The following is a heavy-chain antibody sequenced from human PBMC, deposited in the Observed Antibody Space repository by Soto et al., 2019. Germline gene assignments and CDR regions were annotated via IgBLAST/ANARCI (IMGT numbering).Heavy chain of an antibody. D-gene: IGHD2-21*01. CDR1: GFSFSTYW. J-gene: IGHJ6*02. V-gene: IGHV3-74*01. CDR2: IKGDGSTT. Sequence: EVQLVESGGGLLQPGGSLRLSCAASGFSFSTYWMHWVRQAPGKGLVWVSRIKGDGSTTTYADSVKGRFNISRDNAKNTLYLQMNSLGAEDTAVYYCARGLKNYYGVDVWGQGTTVTVSS. CDR3: ARGLKNYYGVDV.